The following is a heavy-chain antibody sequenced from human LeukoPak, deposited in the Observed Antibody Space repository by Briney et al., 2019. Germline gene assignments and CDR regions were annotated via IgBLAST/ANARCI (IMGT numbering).Heavy chain of an antibody. V-gene: IGHV1-2*02. CDR3: VREGEGPLSKDFDY. CDR2: IGPHSTFT. D-gene: IGHD2/OR15-2a*01. CDR1: GFTFTDHY. J-gene: IGHJ4*02. Sequence: SVKVPCKSSGFTFTDHYIHWVRQGPGQGLEWMGYIGPHSTFTSSPQEFQGGVSMTRDASMSTAYMELTRLTSDDTAVYYCVREGEGPLSKDFDYWGQGTLVTVSS.